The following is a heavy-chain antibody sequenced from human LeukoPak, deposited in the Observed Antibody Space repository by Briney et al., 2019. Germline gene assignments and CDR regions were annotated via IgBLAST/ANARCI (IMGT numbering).Heavy chain of an antibody. D-gene: IGHD4-17*01. CDR3: AKDSLPYGSYYYYMDV. CDR2: ISWNSGSI. CDR1: GLTFDDYA. V-gene: IGHV3-9*01. Sequence: GGSLRLSCAASGLTFDDYAMHWVRQAPGKGLEWVSGISWNSGSIGYADSVKGRFTISRDNAKNSLYLQMNSLRAEDTALYYCAKDSLPYGSYYYYMDVWGKGTTVTVSS. J-gene: IGHJ6*03.